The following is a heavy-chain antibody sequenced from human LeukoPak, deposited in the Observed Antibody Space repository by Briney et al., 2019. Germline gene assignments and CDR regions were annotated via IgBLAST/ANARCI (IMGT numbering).Heavy chain of an antibody. CDR3: ARLPSTDYSIDN. CDR2: ISFFGTT. Sequence: SETLSLTCTVSGGFMVSHIYWWGWFRQPPGKGLAWIGSISFFGTTSYNPSLRSRVTISVDTSKKEFSLNLRSVTAADTAIYYCARLPSTDYSIDNWGQGTLVTVSS. V-gene: IGHV4-39*01. CDR1: GGFMVSHIYW. J-gene: IGHJ4*02. D-gene: IGHD3-16*01.